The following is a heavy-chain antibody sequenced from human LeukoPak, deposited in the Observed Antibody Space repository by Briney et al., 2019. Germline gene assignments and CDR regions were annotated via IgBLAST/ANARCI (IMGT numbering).Heavy chain of an antibody. D-gene: IGHD3-3*01. J-gene: IGHJ4*02. CDR1: GFTFSSYW. CDR2: IKQDGSEK. V-gene: IGHV3-7*05. CDR3: AREGRFLEWLSPDY. Sequence: HPGGSLRLSCAASGFTFSSYWMSWVRQAPGKGLEWVANIKQDGSEKYYVDSVKGRFTISRDNAKNSPYLQTNSLRAEDTAVYYCAREGRFLEWLSPDYWGQGTLVTVSS.